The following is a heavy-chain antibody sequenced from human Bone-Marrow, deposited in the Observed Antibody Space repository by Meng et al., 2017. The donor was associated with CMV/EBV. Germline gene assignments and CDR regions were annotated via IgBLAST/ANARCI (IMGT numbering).Heavy chain of an antibody. V-gene: IGHV3-21*01. Sequence: GEPLKISCAASGFTFSSYSMNWVRQAPGKGLEWVSSISSSSSYIYYADSVKGRFTISRDNAKNSLYLQMNSLRAEDTAVYYCARSGLGATTVNAFDIWGQGTMVTVSS. D-gene: IGHD1-26*01. J-gene: IGHJ3*02. CDR3: ARSGLGATTVNAFDI. CDR1: GFTFSSYS. CDR2: ISSSSSYI.